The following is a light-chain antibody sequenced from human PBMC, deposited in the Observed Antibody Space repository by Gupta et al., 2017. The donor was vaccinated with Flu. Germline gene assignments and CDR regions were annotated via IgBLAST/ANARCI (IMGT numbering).Light chain of an antibody. CDR1: SLKSYY. CDR3: TSRDRSGAQYV. CDR2: GQN. Sequence: QGDSLKSYYASWYQQKPGQATVLVIYGQNKRPSGIPDRFAGSRSGNTASLTITGAQAEDEADYYCTSRDRSGAQYVFGTGTTVTVL. J-gene: IGLJ1*01. V-gene: IGLV3-19*01.